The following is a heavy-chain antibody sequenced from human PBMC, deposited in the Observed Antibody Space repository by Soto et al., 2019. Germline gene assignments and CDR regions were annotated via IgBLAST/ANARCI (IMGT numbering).Heavy chain of an antibody. V-gene: IGHV4-39*01. CDR1: GGSISSSSYY. CDR3: VPSNWFDP. Sequence: PSETLSLTCNVSGGSISSSSYYWGWIRQPPGKGLEWIGSIYYSGSTYYNPSLKSRVTISVDTSKNQFSLKLSSVTAADTAVYYCVPSNWFDPWGQGTLVTVS. CDR2: IYYSGST. J-gene: IGHJ5*02.